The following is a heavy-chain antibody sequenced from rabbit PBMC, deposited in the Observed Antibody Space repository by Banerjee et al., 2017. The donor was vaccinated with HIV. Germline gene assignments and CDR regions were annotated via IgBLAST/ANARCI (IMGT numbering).Heavy chain of an antibody. D-gene: IGHD1-1*01. J-gene: IGHJ4*01. CDR2: IYPNYGSI. CDR1: GIDFSSYG. Sequence: QEQLVESGGGLVTLGGSLKLSCKASGIDFSSYGITWVRQAPGKGLEWIAYIYPNYGSIDYASWVNGRFTISLDNAQNTVFLQMTSLTAADTATYYCVRYVSSSGYPYYFNLWGPGTLVTVS. CDR3: VRYVSSSGYPYYFNL. V-gene: IGHV1S47*01.